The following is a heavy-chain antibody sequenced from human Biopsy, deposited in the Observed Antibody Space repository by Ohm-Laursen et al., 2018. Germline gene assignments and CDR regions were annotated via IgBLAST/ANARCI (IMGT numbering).Heavy chain of an antibody. D-gene: IGHD1-26*01. V-gene: IGHV1-69*01. CDR1: GDSFTSYA. Sequence: SSVKVSCKASGDSFTSYAIGWVRQAPGQGLEWMGGIIPIPNVATYAHKFQGRITITADESTSTAYMELSSLTSDDTAVYFCARGEGSSWFDPWGHGTLVTVSS. CDR3: ARGEGSSWFDP. CDR2: IIPIPNVA. J-gene: IGHJ5*02.